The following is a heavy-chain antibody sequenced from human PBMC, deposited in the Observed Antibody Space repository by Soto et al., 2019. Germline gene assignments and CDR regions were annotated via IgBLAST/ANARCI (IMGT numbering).Heavy chain of an antibody. Sequence: QVQLVESGGGVVQPGRSLRLSCAASGFTFSSYAMHWVRQAPGKGLGWVAVISYDGSDKYYADSVKGRFTISRDNSKNTLNVQMNSLRADDTAVYYCAKGLGELSPESYDYWGQGTLITVSS. V-gene: IGHV3-30*18. J-gene: IGHJ4*02. CDR3: AKGLGELSPESYDY. CDR2: ISYDGSDK. CDR1: GFTFSSYA. D-gene: IGHD3-16*02.